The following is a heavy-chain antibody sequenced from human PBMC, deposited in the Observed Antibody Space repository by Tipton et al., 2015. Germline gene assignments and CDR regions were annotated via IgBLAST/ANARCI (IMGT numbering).Heavy chain of an antibody. CDR3: TRDLGTVTEVFSDY. CDR2: TYYRSKWYN. Sequence: QVQLVQSGAEVKPSQTLSLTCAISGDSVSSNSAAWNWIRQSPSRGLEWLGRTYYRSKWYNDYAVSLKSRITINPDTSKNQFSLQLNSVTPEDTAVYYCTRDLGTVTEVFSDYWGHGTLVTVSS. J-gene: IGHJ4*01. D-gene: IGHD4-11*01. V-gene: IGHV6-1*01. CDR1: GDSVSSNSAA.